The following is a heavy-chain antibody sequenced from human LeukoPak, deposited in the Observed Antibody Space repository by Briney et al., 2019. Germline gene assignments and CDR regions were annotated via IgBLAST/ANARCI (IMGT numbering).Heavy chain of an antibody. J-gene: IGHJ4*02. V-gene: IGHV4-4*02. CDR3: ARALPTYYYGSGSYDY. CDR2: IYHSGST. D-gene: IGHD3-10*01. CDR1: GGSISSSNW. Sequence: SETLSLTCAVSGGSISSSNWWSWVRQPPGKGLEWIGEIYHSGSTNYNPSLKSRVTISVDKSKNQFSLKLSSVTAADTAVYYCARALPTYYYGSGSYDYWGQGTLVTVSS.